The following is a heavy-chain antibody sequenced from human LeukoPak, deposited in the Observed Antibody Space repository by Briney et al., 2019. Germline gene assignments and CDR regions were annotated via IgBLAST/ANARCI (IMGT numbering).Heavy chain of an antibody. Sequence: SETLSLTCSVSGGSIRSTTYYWGWIRQPPGKGLEWIGSIYYSGNTYYSPSLMSRVTISVDTSKNQFSLKLTSVTAADTAVYYCTREVRSAWASFDPWGQGTLVIVSS. J-gene: IGHJ5*02. D-gene: IGHD1-26*01. CDR3: TREVRSAWASFDP. CDR2: IYYSGNT. CDR1: GGSIRSTTYY. V-gene: IGHV4-39*07.